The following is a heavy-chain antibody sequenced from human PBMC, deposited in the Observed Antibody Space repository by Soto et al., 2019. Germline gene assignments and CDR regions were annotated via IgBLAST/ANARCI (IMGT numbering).Heavy chain of an antibody. CDR2: ISYDESYS. Sequence: PGGSLSLSWASAGFTFSDFYMHWVRQAPGKGLEWVAVISYDESYSHYAVSVKGRFTISRDNSKNALFLQMNSLRGEDTAVYYCAKDSYGMDVWGHGTPVTVSS. CDR3: AKDSYGMDV. V-gene: IGHV3-30*18. CDR1: GFTFSDFY. J-gene: IGHJ6*02.